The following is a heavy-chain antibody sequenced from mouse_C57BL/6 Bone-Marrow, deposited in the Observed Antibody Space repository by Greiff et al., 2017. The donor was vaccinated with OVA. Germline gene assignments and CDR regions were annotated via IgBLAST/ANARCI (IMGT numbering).Heavy chain of an antibody. CDR2: ISSGSSSI. CDR1: GFTFSDYG. CDR3: ARGSLIMRPLYYYAMDY. V-gene: IGHV5-17*01. D-gene: IGHD6-5*01. Sequence: EVNLVESGGGLVKPGGSLKLSCEASGFTFSDYGMHWVRQAPEKGLEWVAYISSGSSSIYYEDTVKGRFTISRENAKNTLFLQMTSLRSEDTAMYYCARGSLIMRPLYYYAMDYWCQGTSVTVSS. J-gene: IGHJ4*01.